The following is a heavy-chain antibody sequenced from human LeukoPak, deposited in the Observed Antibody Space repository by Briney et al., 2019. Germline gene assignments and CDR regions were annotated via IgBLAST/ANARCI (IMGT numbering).Heavy chain of an antibody. D-gene: IGHD2-2*01. V-gene: IGHV1-69*05. CDR3: ARGQGCSSTSCYFDY. CDR1: GGTFSSYA. Sequence: SVKVSCKASGGTFSSYAISWVRQAPGQGLEWMGGIIPIFGTANYAQKFQGRVTMTRDTSISTAYMELSRLRSDDTAVYYCARGQGCSSTSCYFDYWGQGTLVTVSS. J-gene: IGHJ4*02. CDR2: IIPIFGTA.